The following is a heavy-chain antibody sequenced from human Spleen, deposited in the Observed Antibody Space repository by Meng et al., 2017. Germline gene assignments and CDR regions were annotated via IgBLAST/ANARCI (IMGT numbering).Heavy chain of an antibody. CDR1: GGSFSGYY. D-gene: IGHD5-24*01. CDR2: INHSGST. Sequence: QVQLQQWGPGLLKPSETLSLTCAVYGGSFSGYYWSWIRQPPGKGLEWIGEINHSGSTNYNPSLKSRVTISVDTSKNQFSLRLSSVTAADTAVYYCARVMATTWRFFGFDIWGQGTVVTVSS. CDR3: ARVMATTWRFFGFDI. J-gene: IGHJ3*02. V-gene: IGHV4-34*01.